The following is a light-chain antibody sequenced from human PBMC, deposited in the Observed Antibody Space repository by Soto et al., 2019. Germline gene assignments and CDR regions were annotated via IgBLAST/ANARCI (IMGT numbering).Light chain of an antibody. CDR3: QQYNDSLTGT. CDR2: DAS. V-gene: IGKV1-5*01. Sequence: DIQMTQSPSTLSASVGDRVTITCRASQSISRWLAWYQQKPGKAPKVLIFDASTLESGVPSRFSGSGSGTEFTLTICSLQPDDFATYYCQQYNDSLTGTFGQGTKVEIK. J-gene: IGKJ1*01. CDR1: QSISRW.